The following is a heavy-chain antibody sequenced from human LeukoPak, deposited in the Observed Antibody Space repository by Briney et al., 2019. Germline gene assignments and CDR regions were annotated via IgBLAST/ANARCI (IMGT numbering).Heavy chain of an antibody. J-gene: IGHJ3*02. CDR2: IYYSGST. Sequence: PSETLSLTCTVSGDSISSYYWSWIRQPPGKGLEWIGYIYYSGSTNYNPSLKSRVTISVDTSKNQFSLKLSSVTAADTAVYYCARGIGDSSGSYAFDIWGQGTMVTVSS. CDR3: ARGIGDSSGSYAFDI. D-gene: IGHD6-19*01. V-gene: IGHV4-59*01. CDR1: GDSISSYY.